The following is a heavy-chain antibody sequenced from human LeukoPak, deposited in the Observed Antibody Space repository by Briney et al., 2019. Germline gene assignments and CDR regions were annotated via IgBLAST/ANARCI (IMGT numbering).Heavy chain of an antibody. CDR1: GGSISRSGYY. CDR2: SDYSGSK. J-gene: IGHJ4*02. Sequence: SETLSLTCTVSGGSISRSGYYWAWIRQPPGKGLEWIASSDYSGSKTYNPSLKSRVTVSVDTSKNKFFLTLTSATAADTAVYYCAKDFGDFRTDYWGQGTLVTVSS. CDR3: AKDFGDFRTDY. D-gene: IGHD4-17*01. V-gene: IGHV4-39*01.